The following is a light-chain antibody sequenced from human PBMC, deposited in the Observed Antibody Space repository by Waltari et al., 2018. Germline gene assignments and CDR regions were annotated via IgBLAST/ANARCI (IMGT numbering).Light chain of an antibody. CDR2: RDN. CDR1: KLGEKY. J-gene: IGLJ1*01. V-gene: IGLV3-1*01. Sequence: SYELTQPPSVSVSPGQTASITCSGEKLGEKYAYWYHQKPGQSPLLVIYRDNMRPSGIPERFSGSNSGNTATLTISGTQAMDEADYYCQAWDSSTAVFGTRTKVTVL. CDR3: QAWDSSTAV.